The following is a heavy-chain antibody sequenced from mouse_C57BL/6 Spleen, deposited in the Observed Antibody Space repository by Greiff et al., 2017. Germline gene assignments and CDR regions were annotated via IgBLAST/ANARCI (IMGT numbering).Heavy chain of an antibody. J-gene: IGHJ2*01. CDR2: IDPSDSYT. CDR3: ARDYGSSPLDY. V-gene: IGHV1-59*01. D-gene: IGHD1-1*01. CDR1: GYTFTSYW. Sequence: VQLQQPGAELVRPGTSVKLSCKASGYTFTSYWMHWVKQRPGQGLEWIGVIDPSDSYTNYNQKFKGKATLTVDTSSSTAYMQLSSLTSEDSAVYYCARDYGSSPLDYWGQGTTLTVSS.